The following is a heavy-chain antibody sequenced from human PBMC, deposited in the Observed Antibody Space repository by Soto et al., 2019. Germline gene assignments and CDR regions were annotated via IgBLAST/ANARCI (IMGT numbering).Heavy chain of an antibody. CDR2: ISGSGGST. D-gene: IGHD6-6*01. Sequence: VGSLRLSCAASGFTFSSYAMSWVRQAPGKGLEWVSAISGSGGSTYYADSVKGRFTISRDNSKNTLYLQMNSLRAEDTAVYYCANIIAARPWGFDYWGQGTLVTVSS. CDR3: ANIIAARPWGFDY. J-gene: IGHJ4*02. V-gene: IGHV3-23*01. CDR1: GFTFSSYA.